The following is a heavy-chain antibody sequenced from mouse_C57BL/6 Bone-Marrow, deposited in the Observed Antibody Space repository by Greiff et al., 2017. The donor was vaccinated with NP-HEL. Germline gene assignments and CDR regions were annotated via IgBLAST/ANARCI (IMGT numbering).Heavy chain of an antibody. CDR3: AKEDGRDWYFDV. J-gene: IGHJ1*03. V-gene: IGHV1-66*01. CDR1: GYSFTSYY. Sequence: QVHVKQSGPELVKPGASVKISCKASGYSFTSYYIHWVKQRPGQGLEWIGWIYPGSGNTKYNEKFKGKATLTADTSSSPAYMQLSSLTSEDSAVYYCAKEDGRDWYFDVWGTGTTVTVSS. CDR2: IYPGSGNT.